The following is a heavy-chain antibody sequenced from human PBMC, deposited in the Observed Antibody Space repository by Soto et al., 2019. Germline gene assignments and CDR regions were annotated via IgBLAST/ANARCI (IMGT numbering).Heavy chain of an antibody. CDR2: MKQDGGGM. Sequence: GGSLRLSCAASGFSFSRYWMSWVRQAPGKGLEWVANMKQDGGGMNYVDSVKGRFAISRDNTQNSLYLEMNSLRAEDTAVYYCPRAVLGFFGVTYQTAYYYYGMDVWGQGTTVTVSS. V-gene: IGHV3-7*03. CDR3: PRAVLGFFGVTYQTAYYYYGMDV. J-gene: IGHJ6*02. D-gene: IGHD3-3*01. CDR1: GFSFSRYW.